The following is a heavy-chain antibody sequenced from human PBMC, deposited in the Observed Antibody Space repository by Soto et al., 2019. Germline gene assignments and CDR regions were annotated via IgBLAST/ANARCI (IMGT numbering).Heavy chain of an antibody. J-gene: IGHJ4*02. CDR2: IHHSGST. CDR1: GFSMSGGYY. Sequence: SETLSLTCAVSGFSMSGGYYCGWFRQPPGKGLEWIGTIHHSGSTYYSPSLTSRVTISVDTSKNHFSLQLRSVTAADTAVYYCARARIIVSGTIVDYWGQGTLVTVSS. V-gene: IGHV4-38-2*01. D-gene: IGHD1-7*01. CDR3: ARARIIVSGTIVDY.